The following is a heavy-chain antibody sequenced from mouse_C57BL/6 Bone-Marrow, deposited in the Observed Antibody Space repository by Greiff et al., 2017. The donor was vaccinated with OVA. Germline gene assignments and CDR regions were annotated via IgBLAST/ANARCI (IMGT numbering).Heavy chain of an antibody. CDR1: GYTFTSYG. CDR3: ANLLLQAY. V-gene: IGHV1-81*01. Sequence: QVHVKQSGAELARPGASVKLSCKASGYTFTSYGISWVKQRTGQGLEWIGEIYPRSGNTYYNEKFKGKATLTADKSSSTAYMELRSLTSEDSAVYFCANLLLQAYWGQGTLVTVSA. J-gene: IGHJ3*01. CDR2: IYPRSGNT. D-gene: IGHD1-1*01.